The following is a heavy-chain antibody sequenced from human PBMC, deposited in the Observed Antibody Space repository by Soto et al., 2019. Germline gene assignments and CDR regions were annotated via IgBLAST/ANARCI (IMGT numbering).Heavy chain of an antibody. CDR1: GYTFTGYY. J-gene: IGHJ6*02. D-gene: IGHD6-19*01. CDR3: ARVVVAGTRTVRYYYYGMDV. CDR2: INPNSGGT. Sequence: QVQLVQSGAEVKKPGASVKVSCKASGYTFTGYYMHWVRQAPGQGLEWMGWINPNSGGTNYAQKFQGWVTMTRDTSISTAYMELSRLRSDDTAVYYCARVVVAGTRTVRYYYYGMDVWGQGTTVTVSS. V-gene: IGHV1-2*04.